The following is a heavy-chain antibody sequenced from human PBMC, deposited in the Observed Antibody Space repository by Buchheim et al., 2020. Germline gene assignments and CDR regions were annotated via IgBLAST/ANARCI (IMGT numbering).Heavy chain of an antibody. V-gene: IGHV3-48*01. J-gene: IGHJ6*02. Sequence: EVQLVESGGGLVQPGGSLRLSCAASGFTFSSYSMNWVRQAPGKGLEWVSYISSSSTIYYADSVKGRFTISRDNAKNSLYLQMNSLRAEDTAVYYCARGDYYYYGMDVWGQGTT. CDR2: ISSSSTI. CDR3: ARGDYYYYGMDV. CDR1: GFTFSSYS.